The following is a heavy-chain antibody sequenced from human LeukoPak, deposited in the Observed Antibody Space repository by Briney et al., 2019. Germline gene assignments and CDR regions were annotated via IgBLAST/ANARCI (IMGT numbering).Heavy chain of an antibody. V-gene: IGHV1-2*06. CDR2: INPNSGGT. Sequence: AXVKVSCKASGYTFTGYYMHWVRQAPGQGLEWMGRINPNSGGTNYAQKFQGRVTMTRDTSISTAYMELGRLRSDDTAVYYCARVRGAYRNWFDPWGQGTLVTVSS. CDR1: GYTFTGYY. J-gene: IGHJ5*02. CDR3: ARVRGAYRNWFDP. D-gene: IGHD3-16*01.